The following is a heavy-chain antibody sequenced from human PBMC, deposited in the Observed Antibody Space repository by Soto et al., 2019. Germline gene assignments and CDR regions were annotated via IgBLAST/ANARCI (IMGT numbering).Heavy chain of an antibody. CDR1: GFTFSSYA. V-gene: IGHV3-30-3*01. Sequence: QVQLVESGGGVVQPGRSLRLSCAASGFTFSSYAMHWVRQAPGKGLEWVAVISYDGSNKYYADSVKGRFTITRDNSKNTLYLQMNSLRAEDTAVYYCARVGAGGDSYSGCAFDIWGQGTMVTVSS. D-gene: IGHD2-21*02. J-gene: IGHJ3*02. CDR2: ISYDGSNK. CDR3: ARVGAGGDSYSGCAFDI.